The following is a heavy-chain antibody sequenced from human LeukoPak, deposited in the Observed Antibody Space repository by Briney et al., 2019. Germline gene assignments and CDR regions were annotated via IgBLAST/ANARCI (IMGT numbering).Heavy chain of an antibody. CDR1: GFTFSSYS. V-gene: IGHV3-21*04. CDR3: AKGTMDGGQYYYDSS. CDR2: ISSSSSYI. D-gene: IGHD3-22*01. Sequence: GGSLRLPCAASGFTFSSYSMNWVRQAPGKGLEWVSSISSSSSYIYYADSVKGRFTISRDNSKNTLYLQMNSLRAEDTAVYYCAKGTMDGGQYYYDSSGGQGTLVTVSS. J-gene: IGHJ4*02.